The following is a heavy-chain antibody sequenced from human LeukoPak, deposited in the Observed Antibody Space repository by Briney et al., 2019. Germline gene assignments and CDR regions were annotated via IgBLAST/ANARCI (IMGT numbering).Heavy chain of an antibody. Sequence: SETLSLTCAVYGGSFSGYYWSWIRQPPGKGLEWIGEIKHSGSTNYNPSLKSRVTISVDTSKNQFSLKLGSVTAADTAVYYCARHKRTYYYGSGSYGVDYWGQGTLVTVSS. CDR2: IKHSGST. CDR3: ARHKRTYYYGSGSYGVDY. V-gene: IGHV4-34*01. J-gene: IGHJ4*02. D-gene: IGHD3-10*01. CDR1: GGSFSGYY.